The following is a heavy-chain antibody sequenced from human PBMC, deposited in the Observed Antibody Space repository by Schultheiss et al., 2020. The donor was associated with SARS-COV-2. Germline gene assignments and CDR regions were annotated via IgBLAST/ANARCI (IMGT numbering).Heavy chain of an antibody. Sequence: SETLSLTCTVSGGSISSGGYYWSWIRQHPGKGLEWIGYIYYSGSTYYNPSLKSRVTISVDTSKNQFSLKLSSVTAADTAVYYCARRIEAAEKSFDYWGQGTLVTVSS. CDR2: IYYSGST. V-gene: IGHV4-31*03. CDR1: GGSISSGGYY. J-gene: IGHJ4*02. CDR3: ARRIEAAEKSFDY. D-gene: IGHD6-13*01.